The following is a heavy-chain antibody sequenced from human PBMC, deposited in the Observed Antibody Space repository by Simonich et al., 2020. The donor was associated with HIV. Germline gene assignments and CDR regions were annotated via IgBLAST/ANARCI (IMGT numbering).Heavy chain of an antibody. CDR1: GFTFDDYA. V-gene: IGHV3-9*03. CDR3: AKEGPDAFDI. Sequence: EVQLVESGGGLVQPGRSLRLSCAASGFTFDDYAMHWVRQAPGKGLEWVSGISWNSGSIGYADSVKGRFTISRDNAKNSLYLQMNSLRVEDMALYYCAKEGPDAFDIWGQGTMVTVSS. J-gene: IGHJ3*02. CDR2: ISWNSGSI.